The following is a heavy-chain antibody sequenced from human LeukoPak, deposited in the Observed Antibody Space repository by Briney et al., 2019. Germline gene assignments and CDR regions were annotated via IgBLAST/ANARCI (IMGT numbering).Heavy chain of an antibody. D-gene: IGHD3-9*01. J-gene: IGHJ4*02. CDR1: GYSFTSYA. V-gene: IGHV7-4-1*02. CDR2: INTNTGNP. CDR3: ARGQHFDWLALDY. Sequence: ASVKVSCKASGYSFTSYAMNWVRQAPGQGREWMGWINTNTGNPTYAQGFTGRFVFSLDTSVSTAYLQISSLKAEDTAVYYCARGQHFDWLALDYWGQGTLVTVSS.